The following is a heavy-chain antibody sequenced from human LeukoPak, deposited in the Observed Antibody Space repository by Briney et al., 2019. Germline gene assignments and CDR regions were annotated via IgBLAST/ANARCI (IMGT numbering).Heavy chain of an antibody. D-gene: IGHD4-17*01. Sequence: SETLSLTCAVSGVSISSGGFSWSWIRQAPGKGLEWLGFLYYSGSTHYNPSLKSRSTILVDTSKNQFFLNLSSVTAADTAVYYCVRGFDYGYDWGQGTLVTVSS. J-gene: IGHJ4*02. V-gene: IGHV4-30-4*07. CDR1: GVSISSGGFS. CDR2: LYYSGST. CDR3: VRGFDYGYD.